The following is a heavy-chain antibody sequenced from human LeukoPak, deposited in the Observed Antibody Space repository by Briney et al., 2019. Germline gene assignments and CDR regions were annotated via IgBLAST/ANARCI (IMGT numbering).Heavy chain of an antibody. D-gene: IGHD3-22*01. CDR3: AREGYYYDSSGYYPFDY. CDR2: MNPNSGNT. CDR1: GYTFTSYD. J-gene: IGHJ4*02. V-gene: IGHV1-8*03. Sequence: GASVKVSCKASGYTFTSYDINWVRQATGQGLEWMGWMNPNSGNTGYAQKFQGRVTITRNTSISTAYMELSSLRSEDTAVYYCAREGYYYDSSGYYPFDYWGQGTLVTVSS.